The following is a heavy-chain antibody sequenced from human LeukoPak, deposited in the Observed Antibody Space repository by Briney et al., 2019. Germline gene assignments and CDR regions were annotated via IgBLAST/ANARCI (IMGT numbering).Heavy chain of an antibody. V-gene: IGHV1-18*01. D-gene: IGHD6-19*01. Sequence: ASVKVSCKASGYTFTSHGISWVRQAPGQGLEWMGWISTYNGDTRYAPKLQGRVTLTSDTSTNTAYMEVRSLKSDDTAVYYCARDWAFLPVPAANGWFDPWGQGTLVTVSS. CDR2: ISTYNGDT. CDR3: ARDWAFLPVPAANGWFDP. CDR1: GYTFTSHG. J-gene: IGHJ5*02.